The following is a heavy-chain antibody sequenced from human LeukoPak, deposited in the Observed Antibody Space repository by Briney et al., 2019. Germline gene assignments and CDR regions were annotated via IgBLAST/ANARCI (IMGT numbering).Heavy chain of an antibody. V-gene: IGHV4-34*01. CDR2: VNDRGSA. Sequence: SETLSLTCAVYGGSFSGHYWTWIRQPPGKGLQWIGEVNDRGSANYNPSLKSRLTISEDKSKNQFSLRLPSVTAADTAVYYCARGVVSGRPGDYYYYMDVWGIGTTVTVSS. CDR1: GGSFSGHY. D-gene: IGHD1-14*01. CDR3: ARGVVSGRPGDYYYYMDV. J-gene: IGHJ6*03.